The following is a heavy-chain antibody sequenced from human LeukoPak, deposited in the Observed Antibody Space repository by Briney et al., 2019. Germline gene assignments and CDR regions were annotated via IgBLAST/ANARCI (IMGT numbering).Heavy chain of an antibody. D-gene: IGHD3-3*01. CDR2: INPNSGGT. CDR1: GYTFTGYY. CDR3: ARGPLSYYDFWSGYQNWFDP. J-gene: IGHJ5*02. Sequence: ASVKVSCKASGYTFTGYYMHWVRQAPGQGLEWMGWINPNSGGTNYAQKFQGRVTMTRDMSTSTVYMELSSLRSEDTAVYYCARGPLSYYDFWSGYQNWFDPWGQGTLVTVSS. V-gene: IGHV1-2*02.